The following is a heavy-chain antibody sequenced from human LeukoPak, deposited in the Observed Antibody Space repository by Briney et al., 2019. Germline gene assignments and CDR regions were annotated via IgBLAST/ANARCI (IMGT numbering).Heavy chain of an antibody. Sequence: GGSLRLSCVASGFTFSSYTMNWVRRAPGKGLEWVSKINSGSSTTYADSVKGRFTISRDNANNSLNLQMNSLRAEDTAVYFCARGYCSGDNCYSAPDYWGQGTLVTVSS. V-gene: IGHV3-48*01. CDR2: INSGSSTT. CDR3: ARGYCSGDNCYSAPDY. CDR1: GFTFSSYT. J-gene: IGHJ4*02. D-gene: IGHD2-15*01.